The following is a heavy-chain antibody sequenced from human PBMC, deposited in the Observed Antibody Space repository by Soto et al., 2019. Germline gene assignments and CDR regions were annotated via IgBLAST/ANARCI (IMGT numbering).Heavy chain of an antibody. CDR2: IYHSGST. D-gene: IGHD2-2*02. Sequence: PSETLSLTCTVSGGSISSGGYSWSWIRQPPGKGLEWIGYIYHSGSTYYNPSLKSRVTISVDTSKNQFSLKLSSVTAADTAVYYCASVTRTCISTSCYRYYYGMDVWGQGTTVTVSS. CDR1: GGSISSGGYS. V-gene: IGHV4-30-2*02. J-gene: IGHJ6*02. CDR3: ASVTRTCISTSCYRYYYGMDV.